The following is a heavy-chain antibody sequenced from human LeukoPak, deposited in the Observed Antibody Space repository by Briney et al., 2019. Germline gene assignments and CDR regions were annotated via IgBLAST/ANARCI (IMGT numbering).Heavy chain of an antibody. CDR3: ARMSFYGSGTYSPLDY. J-gene: IGHJ4*02. V-gene: IGHV4-59*01. D-gene: IGHD3-10*01. CDR1: GGSLTSYY. Sequence: SETLSLTCTVSGGSLTSYYWSWVRQPPGKSLELIGYIYYTGSTNYNPSLRSRVTISVHTPKNQFSLKLSSETAADTAVYYCARMSFYGSGTYSPLDYWGQGTLVAVSS. CDR2: IYYTGST.